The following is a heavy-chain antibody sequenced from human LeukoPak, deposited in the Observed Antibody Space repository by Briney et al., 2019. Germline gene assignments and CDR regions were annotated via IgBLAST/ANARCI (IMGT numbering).Heavy chain of an antibody. V-gene: IGHV3-23*01. J-gene: IGHJ4*02. CDR1: GFTFSSYA. CDR2: ISGSGGST. CDR3: AKGGVTHFDY. D-gene: IGHD2-21*02. Sequence: GGSLRLSCAASGFTFSSYAMSWVRQAPGKGPEWVSAISGSGGSTYYADSVKGRFTISRDNSKNTLYLQMNSLSAGDTAVYYCAKGGVTHFDYWGQGTLVTVSS.